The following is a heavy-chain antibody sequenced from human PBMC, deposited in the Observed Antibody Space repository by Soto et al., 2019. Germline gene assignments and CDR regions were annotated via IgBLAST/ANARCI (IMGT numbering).Heavy chain of an antibody. V-gene: IGHV1-18*01. CDR3: ARIDAAGWWFDP. J-gene: IGHJ5*02. Sequence: GASVKVSCTASGYTFTSYGISWVRQAPGQGLEWMGWISACNGNTNYAQKLQGRVTMTTDTSTSTAYMELRSLRSDDTAVYYCARIDAAGWWFDPWGQGTLVTVSS. CDR1: GYTFTSYG. CDR2: ISACNGNT. D-gene: IGHD2-15*01.